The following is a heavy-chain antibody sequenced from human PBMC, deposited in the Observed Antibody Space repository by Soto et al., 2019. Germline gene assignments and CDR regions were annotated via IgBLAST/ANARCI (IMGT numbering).Heavy chain of an antibody. CDR2: INPNSGGT. CDR3: ASDRQGYCSGGSCYYYGMDV. J-gene: IGHJ6*02. CDR1: GYTFTGYY. V-gene: IGHV1-2*02. D-gene: IGHD2-15*01. Sequence: ASVKVSCKASGYTFTGYYMHWVRQAPGQGLEWMGWINPNSGGTNYAQKFQGRVTMTRDTSISTAYMELSRLRSDDTAVYYCASDRQGYCSGGSCYYYGMDVWGQGNTVTVSS.